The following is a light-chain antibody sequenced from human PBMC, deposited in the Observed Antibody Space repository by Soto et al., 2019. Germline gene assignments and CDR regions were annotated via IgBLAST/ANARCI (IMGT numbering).Light chain of an antibody. J-gene: IGLJ2*01. CDR3: NSYTSSSTLV. CDR1: NSDVVGYNF. V-gene: IGLV2-14*01. CDR2: DVS. Sequence: QSALTQPASVSGSPGQSITISCTGTNSDVVGYNFVSWYQQHPGKAPKLMIYDVSNRPSGVSNRFAGSKSGNTASLTISGRQAEDVADYYCNSYTSSSTLVFGGGTKLTVL.